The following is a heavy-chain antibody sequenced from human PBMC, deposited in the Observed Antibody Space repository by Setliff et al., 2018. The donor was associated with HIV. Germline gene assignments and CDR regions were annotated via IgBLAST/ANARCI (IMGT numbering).Heavy chain of an antibody. Sequence: SETLSLTCTVSGGSISSSSYYWGWIRQSPGKGLEWIGSGFHSGTTYYNPSLKSRVTISVDTSKNQLSLKVNSVTAADTAVYYCARDMTYYYDTSGSFGRFDPWGQGTLVTVSS. D-gene: IGHD3-22*01. CDR3: ARDMTYYYDTSGSFGRFDP. J-gene: IGHJ5*02. CDR1: GGSISSSSYY. CDR2: GFHSGTT. V-gene: IGHV4-39*07.